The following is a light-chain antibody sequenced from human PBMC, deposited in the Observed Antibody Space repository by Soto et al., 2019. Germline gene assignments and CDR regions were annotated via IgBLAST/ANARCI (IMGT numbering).Light chain of an antibody. CDR2: AAS. CDR3: QQYGYSPIT. V-gene: IGKV3-20*01. CDR1: QSVNNN. Sequence: EIVMTQSPVTLSVSPGERATLSCTASQSVNNNVAWYQHKPGQAPRLLIYAASSRATGSPDRFSGGGSGTDFTLTISRLEPEDFAVYYCQQYGYSPITFGQGTRLEIK. J-gene: IGKJ5*01.